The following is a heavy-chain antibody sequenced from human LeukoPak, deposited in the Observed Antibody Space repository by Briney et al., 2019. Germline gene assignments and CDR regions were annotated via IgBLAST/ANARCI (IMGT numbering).Heavy chain of an antibody. CDR1: GFTFSSYA. Sequence: QAGGSLRLSCAASGFTFSSYAMHWVRQAPGKGLEWVAVISYDGSNKYYADSVKGRFTISRDNSKNTLYLQMNSLRAEDTAVYYCVREDSSSYDYWGQGTLVTVSS. J-gene: IGHJ4*02. CDR2: ISYDGSNK. CDR3: VREDSSSYDY. V-gene: IGHV3-30-3*01. D-gene: IGHD6-13*01.